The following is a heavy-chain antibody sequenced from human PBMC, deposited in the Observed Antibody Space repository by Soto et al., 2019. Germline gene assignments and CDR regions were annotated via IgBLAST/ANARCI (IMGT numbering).Heavy chain of an antibody. J-gene: IGHJ6*02. CDR2: IAHDGSNA. CDR1: GFTFRNHA. V-gene: IGHV3-30-3*01. D-gene: IGHD2-15*01. CDR3: ARGDREDILLVVGARPAEYGTDI. Sequence: QVQLVESGGGVVQPGGSLRLSCAASGFTFRNHAMHWVRQAPGKGLECLAVIAHDGSNAFYRDSVKGRFTVSRDNSKNTLYLYMNRLRCEDTGVYYCARGDREDILLVVGARPAEYGTDIWGQGTTVIVSS.